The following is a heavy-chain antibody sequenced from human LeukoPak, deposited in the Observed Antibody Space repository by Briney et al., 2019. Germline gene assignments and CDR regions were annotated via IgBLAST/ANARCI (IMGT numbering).Heavy chain of an antibody. CDR3: ARVLEDGELELHFDY. CDR2: ISAYNGNT. D-gene: IGHD1-7*01. Sequence: GASVKVSCKASGYTSTSYGISWVRQAPGQGLEWMGWISAYNGNTNYAQKLQGRVTMTTDTSTSTAYMELRSLRSDDTAVYYCARVLEDGELELHFDYWGQGTLVTVSS. CDR1: GYTSTSYG. V-gene: IGHV1-18*01. J-gene: IGHJ4*02.